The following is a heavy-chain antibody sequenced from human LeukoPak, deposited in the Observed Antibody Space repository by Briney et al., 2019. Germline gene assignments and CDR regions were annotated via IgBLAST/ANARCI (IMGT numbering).Heavy chain of an antibody. Sequence: GVSLRLSCAASGFIVSSNYMSWVRQAPGKGLEWVSVIYSGGRTYYADSVKGRFTISRDNAKNPLYLQMNSLRAEDTAVYYCARDKYGDNSNAFDIWGQGTLVTVSS. CDR2: IYSGGRT. J-gene: IGHJ3*02. V-gene: IGHV3-53*01. D-gene: IGHD4-23*01. CDR1: GFIVSSNY. CDR3: ARDKYGDNSNAFDI.